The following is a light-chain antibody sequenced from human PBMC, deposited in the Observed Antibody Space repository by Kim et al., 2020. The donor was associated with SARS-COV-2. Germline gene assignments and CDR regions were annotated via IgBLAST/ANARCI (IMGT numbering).Light chain of an antibody. V-gene: IGKV3-20*01. CDR3: QQYGSSPYT. Sequence: LSPGERATLSGRASQSVSRNYLAWYQQRPGQAPRLLVYGASGRATGIPDRFSGTGSGTDFTLTISRLEPEDFALYYCQQYGSSPYTFGQGTKLEI. CDR1: QSVSRNY. J-gene: IGKJ2*01. CDR2: GAS.